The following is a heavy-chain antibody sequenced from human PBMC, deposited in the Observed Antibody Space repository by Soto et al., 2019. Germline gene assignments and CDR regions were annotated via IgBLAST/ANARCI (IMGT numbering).Heavy chain of an antibody. Sequence: QVQLQESGPGLVKPSGTLSLTCAVSGGSISSSNWWSWVRQPPGQGLEWIGEIYHSGSTNYNPSRRRRLTISVDRSKNQLALKLRSVTAADTAVYYCTRDMIYGSERSHYYYAMDVWGRGTTVTVS. J-gene: IGHJ6*02. V-gene: IGHV4-4*02. CDR1: GGSISSSNW. CDR2: IYHSGST. CDR3: TRDMIYGSERSHYYYAMDV. D-gene: IGHD3-10*01.